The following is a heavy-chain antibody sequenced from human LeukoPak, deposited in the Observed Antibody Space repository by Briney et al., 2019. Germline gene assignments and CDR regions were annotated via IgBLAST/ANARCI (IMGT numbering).Heavy chain of an antibody. CDR2: IDPSGST. CDR1: GGSISSYY. V-gene: IGHV4-4*07. D-gene: IGHD2-2*01. Sequence: SETLSLTCTVSGGSISSYYWTWIRQPAGKGLEWIGQIDPSGSTKYKPSLESRVTVSVDTSKNQFSLQLTSVTVADTGVYYCARRASSTAWSFDYWGQGTLVTVSS. CDR3: ARRASSTAWSFDY. J-gene: IGHJ4*02.